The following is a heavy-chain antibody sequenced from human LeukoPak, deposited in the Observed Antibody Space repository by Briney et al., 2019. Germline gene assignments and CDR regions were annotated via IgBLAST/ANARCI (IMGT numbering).Heavy chain of an antibody. CDR2: IYISGST. J-gene: IGHJ5*02. CDR1: AGSISSGSHY. Sequence: PSQTLSLTCTVSAGSISSGSHYWTWIRQPAGKGLEWIGRIYISGSTNYNASLKSRVTISVDTSKNQFSLKLSSVTAADTAVYYCARDGLVYYDILTGYYNWIDPWGQGTLVTVSS. V-gene: IGHV4-61*02. CDR3: ARDGLVYYDILTGYYNWIDP. D-gene: IGHD3-9*01.